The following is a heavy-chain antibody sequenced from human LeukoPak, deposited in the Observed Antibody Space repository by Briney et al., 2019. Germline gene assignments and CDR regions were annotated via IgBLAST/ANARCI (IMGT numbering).Heavy chain of an antibody. Sequence: SETLSLTCTVSGGSISTYYWNWIRQPPGKGLEWIGYIYHSGSTNYNPSLQSRVTISVDTSKNQLSPNLNSVTAADTAVYYCARGGAARLHFQNWGQGTLVTVSS. CDR3: ARGGAARLHFQN. J-gene: IGHJ1*01. CDR1: GGSISTYY. D-gene: IGHD6-6*01. CDR2: IYHSGST. V-gene: IGHV4-59*01.